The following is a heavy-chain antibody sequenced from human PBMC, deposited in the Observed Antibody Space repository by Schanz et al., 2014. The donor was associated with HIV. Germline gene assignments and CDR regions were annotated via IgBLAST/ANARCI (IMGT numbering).Heavy chain of an antibody. D-gene: IGHD6-19*01. CDR1: GGTLISTYG. CDR2: IIPIFGTS. J-gene: IGHJ6*02. V-gene: IGHV1-69*01. Sequence: QVKLVQSGAEVKRPGSTVTVSCTASGGTLISTYGFSWARQAPGQGLEWMGGIIPIFGTSHYAQKFQGRVTITADESTTTTYMQLSSLRSEDTAMYYCAREMYRSGWDISYGMDVWGQGTTVTVSS. CDR3: AREMYRSGWDISYGMDV.